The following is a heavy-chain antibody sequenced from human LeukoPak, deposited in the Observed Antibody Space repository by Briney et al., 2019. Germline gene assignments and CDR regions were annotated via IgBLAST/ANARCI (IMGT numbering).Heavy chain of an antibody. J-gene: IGHJ2*01. CDR2: INPNSGGT. V-gene: IGHV1-2*02. CDR1: GYTFTGYY. CDR3: ASSIAAAGPLGWYFDL. Sequence: ASVKVSCKASGYTFTGYYMHWVRQAPGQGLEWMGWINPNSGGTNYAQKFQGRATMTRDTSISTAYMELSRLRSDDTAVYYCASSIAAAGPLGWYFDLWGRGTLVTVSS. D-gene: IGHD6-13*01.